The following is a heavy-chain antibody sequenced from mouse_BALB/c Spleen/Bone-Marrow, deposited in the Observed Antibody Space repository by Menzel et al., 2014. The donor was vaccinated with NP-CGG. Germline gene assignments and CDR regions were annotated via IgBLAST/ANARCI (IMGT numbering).Heavy chain of an antibody. J-gene: IGHJ4*01. Sequence: QVQLQQSGAELARPGASVNLSCKASGYTFTSYWMQWVKQRPGQGLEWIGAIYPGDGDTRYTQKFKGKATLTADKSSSTAYMQLSSLASEDSAVYYCAAYYGSSYWAMDYWGQGPPVTASS. D-gene: IGHD1-1*01. V-gene: IGHV1-87*01. CDR1: GYTFTSYW. CDR2: IYPGDGDT. CDR3: AAYYGSSYWAMDY.